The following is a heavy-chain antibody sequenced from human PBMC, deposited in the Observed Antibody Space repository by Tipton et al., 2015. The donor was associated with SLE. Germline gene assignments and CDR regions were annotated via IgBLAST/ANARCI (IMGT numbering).Heavy chain of an antibody. V-gene: IGHV4-61*02. Sequence: TLSLTCTVSGGSISSGSYYWSWIRQPAGKGLEWIGRIYTSGSTNYNPSLKSRVTISVDTSKNQFSLKPSSVTAADTAVYYCASEVAVAGRHYYYYMDVWGKGTTVTVSS. J-gene: IGHJ6*03. CDR2: IYTSGST. CDR3: ASEVAVAGRHYYYYMDV. D-gene: IGHD6-19*01. CDR1: GGSISSGSYY.